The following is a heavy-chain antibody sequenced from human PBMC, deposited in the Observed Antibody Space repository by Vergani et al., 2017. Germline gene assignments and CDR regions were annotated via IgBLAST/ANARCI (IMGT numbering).Heavy chain of an antibody. CDR1: GYSFTSYW. Sequence: EVQLVQSGAEVKKPGESLRISCKGSGYSFTSYWICWVRQMPGKGLEWMGRIDPSDSYTNYSPSFQGHVTISADKSISTAYLQWSSLKASDTAMYYCARHSIYDYIWGSYRSHDAFDIWGQGTMVTVSS. V-gene: IGHV5-10-1*03. D-gene: IGHD3-16*02. CDR2: IDPSDSYT. CDR3: ARHSIYDYIWGSYRSHDAFDI. J-gene: IGHJ3*02.